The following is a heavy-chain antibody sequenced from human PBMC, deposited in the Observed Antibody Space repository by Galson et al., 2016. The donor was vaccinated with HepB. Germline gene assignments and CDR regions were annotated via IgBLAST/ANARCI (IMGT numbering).Heavy chain of an antibody. CDR3: ARDRDRSRDY. V-gene: IGHV1-18*04. D-gene: IGHD5-24*01. CDR1: GYPFTTNG. Sequence: QSGAEVKKPGASVKVSCKTSGYPFTTNGITWVRQAPGQGLEWMGWISAHNGDTNSPQKFQGRVTLTTDTSTRTAYMELRSLKSDDTAVYYCARDRDRSRDYWGQGTLVTVSS. J-gene: IGHJ4*02. CDR2: ISAHNGDT.